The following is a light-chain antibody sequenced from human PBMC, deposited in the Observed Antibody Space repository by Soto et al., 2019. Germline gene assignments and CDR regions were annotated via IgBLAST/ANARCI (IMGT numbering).Light chain of an antibody. Sequence: EIVLTQSPATLSLSPGEGATLSCRASQSVSTSLAWYQQKPGQAPRLLIYAASNRATGIPARFSGSGSGTDFTLTISSIEPEDFAVYYCQERSNWPGLTFGGGTKVEIK. CDR2: AAS. CDR3: QERSNWPGLT. J-gene: IGKJ4*01. V-gene: IGKV3-11*01. CDR1: QSVSTS.